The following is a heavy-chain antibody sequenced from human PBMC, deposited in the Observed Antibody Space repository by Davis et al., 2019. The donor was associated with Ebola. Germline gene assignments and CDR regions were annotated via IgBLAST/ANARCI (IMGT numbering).Heavy chain of an antibody. Sequence: SVKVSCKASGGTFSNFAISWVRQAPGHGLEWMGGIIPLFGTTNYAQNFKGRVTITADESTTTAYMELSSLRSEDTAMYYCALRVAGDYWGQGTLVTVSS. D-gene: IGHD6-19*01. CDR2: IIPLFGTT. CDR1: GGTFSNFA. CDR3: ALRVAGDY. J-gene: IGHJ4*02. V-gene: IGHV1-69*13.